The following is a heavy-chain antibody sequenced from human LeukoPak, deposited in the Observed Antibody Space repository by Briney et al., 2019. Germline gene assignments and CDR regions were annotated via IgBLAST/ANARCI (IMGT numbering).Heavy chain of an antibody. Sequence: PRGSLRLSCAASGFTFSSHAMSWVRQAPGKGLEWVSAISASGDGIYYTDSVRGRFTMSRDNSKDTLYLQMNSLRADDTAVYYCAKTPGGAAGNRVFDHWGQGALVTVSS. J-gene: IGHJ4*02. CDR2: ISASGDGI. D-gene: IGHD6-13*01. CDR3: AKTPGGAAGNRVFDH. V-gene: IGHV3-23*01. CDR1: GFTFSSHA.